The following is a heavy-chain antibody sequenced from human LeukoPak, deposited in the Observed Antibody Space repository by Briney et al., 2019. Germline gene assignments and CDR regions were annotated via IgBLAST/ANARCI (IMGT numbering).Heavy chain of an antibody. CDR2: INHSGST. CDR3: AARVWYSSGWYEY. Sequence: PSETLSLTCAVYGGSFSGYYWSWIRQPPGKGLEWIGEINHSGSTNYNPSLKSRVTISVDTSKNQFSLKLSSVTAADTAVYYCAARVWYSSGWYEYWGQGTLVTVSS. D-gene: IGHD6-19*01. J-gene: IGHJ4*02. V-gene: IGHV4-34*01. CDR1: GGSFSGYY.